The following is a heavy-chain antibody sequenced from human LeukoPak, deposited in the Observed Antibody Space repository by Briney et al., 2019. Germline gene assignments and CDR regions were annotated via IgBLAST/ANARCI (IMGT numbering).Heavy chain of an antibody. J-gene: IGHJ4*02. D-gene: IGHD4-23*01. CDR1: GFTFSNYM. CDR3: ARVAAGYSVNYFDY. CDR2: IKSDGITI. V-gene: IGHV3-74*01. Sequence: PGGSLRLSCAASGFTFSNYMMHWVRQAPGRGLVWVSRIKSDGITITYADSVKGRFTISRDNVENSLYLQMNSLRDEDTAVYYCARVAAGYSVNYFDYWGQGTLVTVSS.